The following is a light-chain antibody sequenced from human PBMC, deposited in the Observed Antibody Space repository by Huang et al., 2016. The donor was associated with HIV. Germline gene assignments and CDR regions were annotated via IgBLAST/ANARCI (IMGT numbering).Light chain of an antibody. CDR3: QQRSN. Sequence: EIVLTQSPATLSLSPGERATLSCRASQIISSYLAWYQHKPGQAPRLLIYDASNRATGIPARFSGSGSGTDFTLTISSLEPEDFAVYYCQQRSNFGQGTRLEMK. J-gene: IGKJ5*01. V-gene: IGKV3-11*01. CDR2: DAS. CDR1: QIISSY.